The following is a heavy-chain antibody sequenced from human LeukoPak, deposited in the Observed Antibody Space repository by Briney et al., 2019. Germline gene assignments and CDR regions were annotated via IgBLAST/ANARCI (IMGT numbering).Heavy chain of an antibody. Sequence: ASVTVSFKSSVYTFIDYYMHWVRQAPGQGPEWMGEMQPNTGATQYAQRFQGRVTMTRDRSITTAYMELSSLTSDDTAVYYCAKDSSSGWLSPDYWGQGTLVTVSS. J-gene: IGHJ4*02. D-gene: IGHD6-19*01. CDR2: MQPNTGAT. CDR3: AKDSSSGWLSPDY. CDR1: VYTFIDYY. V-gene: IGHV1-2*02.